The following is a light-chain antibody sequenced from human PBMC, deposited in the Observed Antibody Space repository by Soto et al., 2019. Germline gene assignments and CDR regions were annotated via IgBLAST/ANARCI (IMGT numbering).Light chain of an antibody. V-gene: IGKV3-20*01. CDR1: QGVSNNY. CDR3: QQYGSSKT. CDR2: GAS. J-gene: IGKJ1*01. Sequence: ILLPQSPGPLPLSLGESGTLSCRASQGVSNNYSAWYQQKPGQAPRLLIYGASSRATGIPDRCSGSGSGTDFTLTISILEPEDFAVYYCQQYGSSKTFGQGTKV.